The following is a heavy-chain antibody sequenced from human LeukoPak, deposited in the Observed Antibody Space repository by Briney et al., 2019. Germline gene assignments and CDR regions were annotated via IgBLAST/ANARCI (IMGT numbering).Heavy chain of an antibody. CDR1: GGSISSSSYY. CDR3: ARSRPPYDSSGYQYFDY. J-gene: IGHJ4*02. Sequence: SETLSLTCTVSGGSISSSSYYWGWIRQPPGKGLEWIGSIYYSGSTYYNPSLKSRVTIPVDTSKNQFSLKLSSVTAADTAVYYCARSRPPYDSSGYQYFDYWGQGTLVTVSS. CDR2: IYYSGST. V-gene: IGHV4-39*07. D-gene: IGHD3-22*01.